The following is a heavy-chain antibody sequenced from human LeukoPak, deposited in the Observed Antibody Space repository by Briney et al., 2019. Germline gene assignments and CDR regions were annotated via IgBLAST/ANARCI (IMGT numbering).Heavy chain of an antibody. CDR2: MNPNSGNT. Sequence: ASVKVSCKASGYTFTSYDINWVRQATGQGLEWMGWMNPNSGNTGYAQKFQGRVTMTRNTSISTAYMELSSLRSEDTAVYYCARGRGSYSPLDPSDWFDPWGQGTLVTVSS. V-gene: IGHV1-8*01. CDR3: ARGRGSYSPLDPSDWFDP. D-gene: IGHD1-26*01. CDR1: GYTFTSYD. J-gene: IGHJ5*02.